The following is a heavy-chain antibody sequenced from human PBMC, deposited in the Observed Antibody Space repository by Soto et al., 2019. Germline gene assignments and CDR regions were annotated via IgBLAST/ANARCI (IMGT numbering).Heavy chain of an antibody. CDR2: ISSSGSTI. V-gene: IGHV3-48*03. CDR3: ARLVVVAAAPNYYYGMDV. D-gene: IGHD2-15*01. Sequence: GGSLRLSCSASGFTFSSYEMNWVRQAPGKGLEWVSYISSSGSTIYYAGSVKGRFTISRDNAKNSLYLQMNSLRAEDTAVYYCARLVVVAAAPNYYYGMDVWGQGTTVTAP. J-gene: IGHJ6*02. CDR1: GFTFSSYE.